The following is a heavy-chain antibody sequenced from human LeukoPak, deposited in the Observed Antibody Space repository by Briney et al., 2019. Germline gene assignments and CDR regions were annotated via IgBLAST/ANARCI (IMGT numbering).Heavy chain of an antibody. CDR1: GGTFSSYA. CDR3: ARVYYYDSSGYYYGAFDI. CDR2: IIPILGIA. J-gene: IGHJ3*02. Sequence: GASVKVSCKASGGTFSSYAISWVRQAPGQGLEWTGRIIPILGIANYAQKFQGRVTITADKSTSTAYMELSSLRSEDTAVYYCARVYYYDSSGYYYGAFDIWGQGTMVTVSS. D-gene: IGHD3-22*01. V-gene: IGHV1-69*04.